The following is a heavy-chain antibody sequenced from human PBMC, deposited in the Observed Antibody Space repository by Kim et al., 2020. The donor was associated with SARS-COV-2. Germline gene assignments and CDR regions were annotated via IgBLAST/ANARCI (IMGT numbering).Heavy chain of an antibody. J-gene: IGHJ6*02. CDR1: GESFSAYY. V-gene: IGHV4-34*01. CDR3: AGDQRRKIFGVVIVHSAMDV. CDR2: INHSGST. Sequence: SETLSLTCAVYGESFSAYYWNWIRQPPGKGLEWIGEINHSGSTNYNPSLKSRVTISVDTSKNQFSLRLNSVTAADTAVYYCAGDQRRKIFGVVIVHSAMDVWGQGTTVTVS. D-gene: IGHD3-3*01.